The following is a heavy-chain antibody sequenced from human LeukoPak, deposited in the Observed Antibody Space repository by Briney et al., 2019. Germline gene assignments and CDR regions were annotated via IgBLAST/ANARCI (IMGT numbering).Heavy chain of an antibody. J-gene: IGHJ6*03. D-gene: IGHD6-13*01. V-gene: IGHV3-48*03. CDR2: ISNIGDII. CDR3: AKDATAVVGTVYMDV. CDR1: GFTFSSYA. Sequence: GGSLRLSCAASGFTFSSYAMSWVRQAPGKGLEWISHISNIGDIIHYADSVEGRFTISRDNAKNSLYLQMNSLRAEDTAVYYCAKDATAVVGTVYMDVWGKGTTVTIS.